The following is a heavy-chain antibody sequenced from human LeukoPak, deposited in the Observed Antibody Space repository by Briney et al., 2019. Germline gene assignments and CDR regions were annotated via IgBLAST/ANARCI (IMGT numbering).Heavy chain of an antibody. CDR3: ARDRLYCSSTSCGGTHDY. V-gene: IGHV3-7*01. J-gene: IGHJ4*02. D-gene: IGHD2-2*01. CDR2: IKQDGSEK. Sequence: PGGSLRLSCAASGFTFSSYWMSWVRQAPGKGLEWVANIKQDGSEKYYVDSVKGRFTIPRDNAKNSLYLQMNSLRAEDTAVYYCARDRLYCSSTSCGGTHDYWGQGTLVTVSS. CDR1: GFTFSSYW.